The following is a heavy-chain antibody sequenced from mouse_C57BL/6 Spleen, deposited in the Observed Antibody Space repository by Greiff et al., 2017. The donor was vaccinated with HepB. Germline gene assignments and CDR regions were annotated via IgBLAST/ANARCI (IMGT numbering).Heavy chain of an antibody. CDR2: IYPGNSDT. CDR3: TRELAGVFDY. Sequence: VQLQQSGTVLARPGASVKMSCKTSGYTFTSYWMHWVKQRPGQGLEWIGAIYPGNSDTSYNQKFKGKAKLTAFTSASTTYMELSSLTNEDSAVYYCTRELAGVFDYWGQGTTLTVSS. D-gene: IGHD6-1*01. V-gene: IGHV1-5*01. J-gene: IGHJ2*01. CDR1: GYTFTSYW.